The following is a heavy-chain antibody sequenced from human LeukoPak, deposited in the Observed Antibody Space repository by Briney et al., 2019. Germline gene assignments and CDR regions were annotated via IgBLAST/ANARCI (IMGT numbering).Heavy chain of an antibody. Sequence: SETLSLTCDVSGGSISSGGYYWSWIRQPAGKGLEWIGRIYTSGSTNYNPSLKSRVTISVDTSKDQFSLKLSSVTAADTAVYYCAREGSSYYYYMDVWGKGTTVTVSS. V-gene: IGHV4-61*02. CDR1: GGSISSGGYY. J-gene: IGHJ6*03. CDR3: AREGSSYYYYMDV. D-gene: IGHD6-6*01. CDR2: IYTSGST.